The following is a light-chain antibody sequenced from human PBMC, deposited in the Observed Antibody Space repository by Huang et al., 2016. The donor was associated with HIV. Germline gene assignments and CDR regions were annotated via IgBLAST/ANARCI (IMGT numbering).Light chain of an antibody. CDR2: DAS. Sequence: EIVLTQSPATRSLSPGESASLSCWASQSVSSYLAWYQQKPGQAPRLLIYDASKRATGNPARFSGSGAGTEFTITISSLEPEDFAIYYCQHRSNWPRVTFGQGTRLEIK. V-gene: IGKV3-11*01. J-gene: IGKJ5*01. CDR3: QHRSNWPRVT. CDR1: QSVSSY.